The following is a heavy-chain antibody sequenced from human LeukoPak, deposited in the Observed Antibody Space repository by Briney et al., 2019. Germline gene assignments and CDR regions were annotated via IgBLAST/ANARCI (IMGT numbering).Heavy chain of an antibody. J-gene: IGHJ6*02. CDR3: ARDSVKDYYYYYGMDV. CDR2: ISSSSSYT. Sequence: GRSLRLSCAASGFTFNDYYMSWIRQAPGKGLEWVSYISSSSSYTNYADSVKGRFTISRDNAKNSLYLQMNSLRAEDTAVYYCARDSVKDYYYYYGMDVWGQGTTVTVSS. V-gene: IGHV3-11*06. CDR1: GFTFNDYY.